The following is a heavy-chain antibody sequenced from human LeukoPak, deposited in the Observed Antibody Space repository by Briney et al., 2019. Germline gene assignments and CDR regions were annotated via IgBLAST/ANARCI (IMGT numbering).Heavy chain of an antibody. Sequence: PSETLSLTCTVSGGSITSSSYYWGWIRQPPGKGLEWIGSIYYSGSTYYNPSLKSRVTISVDTSKNQFSLKLGSVTAADTAVYYCARLGLYGDSTPFDYWGQGTLVSVSS. J-gene: IGHJ4*02. CDR3: ARLGLYGDSTPFDY. CDR1: GGSITSSSYY. V-gene: IGHV4-39*01. CDR2: IYYSGST. D-gene: IGHD4-17*01.